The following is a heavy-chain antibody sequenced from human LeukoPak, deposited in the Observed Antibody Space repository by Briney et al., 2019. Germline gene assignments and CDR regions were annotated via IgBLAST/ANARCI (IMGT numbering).Heavy chain of an antibody. V-gene: IGHV4-30-4*08. CDR3: ASGVLYDSSGYWYYLDY. CDR2: IYYSGST. CDR1: GGSISSSSYY. Sequence: SETLSLTCTVFGGSISSSSYYWGWIRQPPGKGLEWIGYIYYSGSTYYNPSLKSRVTISVDTSKNQFSLKLSSVTAADTAVYYRASGVLYDSSGYWYYLDYWGQGTLVTVSS. D-gene: IGHD3-22*01. J-gene: IGHJ4*02.